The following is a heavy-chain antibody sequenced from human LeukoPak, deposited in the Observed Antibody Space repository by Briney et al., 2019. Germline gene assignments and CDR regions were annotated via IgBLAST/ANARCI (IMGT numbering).Heavy chain of an antibody. CDR1: GGSINNRSYY. J-gene: IGHJ4*02. V-gene: IGHV4-39*01. CDR2: IYYSGST. Sequence: PSETLSLTCTVSGGSINNRSYYWGWIRQPPGKGLEWIGNIYYSGSTYYNPSLKSRVTISVDTSKNQFSLKLSSVTAADTAVYYCARQDSAVVAATPFDYWGQGTLVTVSS. CDR3: ARQDSAVVAATPFDY. D-gene: IGHD2-15*01.